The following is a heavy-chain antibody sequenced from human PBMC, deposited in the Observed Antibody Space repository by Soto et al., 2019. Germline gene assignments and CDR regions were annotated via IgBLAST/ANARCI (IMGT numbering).Heavy chain of an antibody. CDR1: GYTFTNFG. V-gene: IGHV1-18*01. CDR2: ISAYNGNT. D-gene: IGHD3-16*01. J-gene: IGHJ4*02. Sequence: QVQLVQSGAEVKKPGASVKVSCKASGYTFTNFGISWVRQAPGQGLEWMGWISAYNGNTNYAQKFQGRVTMTTDTSTRTAYMEVRSLRFDATAVYYCAIGGTPIDYWGQGTLVTVSS. CDR3: AIGGTPIDY.